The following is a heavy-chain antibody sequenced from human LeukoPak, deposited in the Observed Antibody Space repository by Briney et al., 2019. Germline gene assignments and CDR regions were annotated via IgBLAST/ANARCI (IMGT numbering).Heavy chain of an antibody. Sequence: HPGGSLRLSCAVSGFTFTDYWRNWVRQAPGKGLEWVASIRQDGGEKSYVDSVKGRFTISRDNTKNSLYLQINSLRAEDTAVYYCARDGTAAGLYFDLWGQGTLVTVSS. D-gene: IGHD6-13*01. V-gene: IGHV3-7*01. J-gene: IGHJ4*01. CDR2: IRQDGGEK. CDR3: ARDGTAAGLYFDL. CDR1: GFTFTDYW.